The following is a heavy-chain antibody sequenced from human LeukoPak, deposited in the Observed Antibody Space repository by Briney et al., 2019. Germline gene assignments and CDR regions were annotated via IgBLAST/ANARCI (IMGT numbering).Heavy chain of an antibody. CDR1: GFTFSSYG. CDR2: IRYDGSDK. V-gene: IGHV3-30*02. Sequence: GGSLRLSCAASGFTFSSYGMHWVRQAPGKGLEWVAFIRYDGSDKYYAESVEGRFTISRDNSKNTLYLQMNSLRPEDTALYYCAKAGIVGTTVMSYFDTWGQGTLVTVSS. J-gene: IGHJ4*02. D-gene: IGHD1-26*01. CDR3: AKAGIVGTTVMSYFDT.